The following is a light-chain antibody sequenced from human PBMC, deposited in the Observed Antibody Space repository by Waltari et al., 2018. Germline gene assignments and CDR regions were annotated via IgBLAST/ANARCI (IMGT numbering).Light chain of an antibody. CDR2: DAS. J-gene: IGKJ4*02. CDR3: QQYVRLPVT. Sequence: RRTKRGGRGNLAWYQQKDGQAPRLLIYDASSRATGIPDRFSGSGSGTDFTLSISRLEPEDYAVYYCQQYVRLPVTFGGGTKVEI. V-gene: IGKV3-20*01. CDR1: KRGGRGN.